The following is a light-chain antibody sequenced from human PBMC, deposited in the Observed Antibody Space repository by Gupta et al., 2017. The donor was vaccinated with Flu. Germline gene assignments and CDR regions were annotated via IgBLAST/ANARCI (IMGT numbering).Light chain of an antibody. CDR1: QSVSSN. Sequence: RATLSISASQSVSSNFSWYQQKPGQAPRLILYGASTRATGIPARFSVSGSGTEFTLTLSSLQFEDVAVDSCQRYKNWPPEHTFGQGTKLEVK. CDR3: QRYKNWPPEHT. CDR2: GAS. V-gene: IGKV3-15*01. J-gene: IGKJ2*01.